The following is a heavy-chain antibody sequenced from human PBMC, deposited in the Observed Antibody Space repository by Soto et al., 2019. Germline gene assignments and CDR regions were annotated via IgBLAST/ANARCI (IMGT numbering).Heavy chain of an antibody. Sequence: SETLSLTCTVSGGSISSYCWSWIRQPPGKGLEWIGFIYYSGSTNYNPSLKSRVTISVDTSKNQFSLKLSSVTAADTAVYYCAREKTTIGDFDYWGQGTLVTVSS. D-gene: IGHD1-7*01. V-gene: IGHV4-59*01. J-gene: IGHJ4*02. CDR1: GGSISSYC. CDR2: IYYSGST. CDR3: AREKTTIGDFDY.